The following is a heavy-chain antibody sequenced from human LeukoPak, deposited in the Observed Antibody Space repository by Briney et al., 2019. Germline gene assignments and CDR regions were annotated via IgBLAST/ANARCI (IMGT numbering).Heavy chain of an antibody. CDR3: ARDLGYGEGGDDY. V-gene: IGHV3-21*01. CDR1: GFTFSSYS. Sequence: PGGSLRLSCAASGFTFSSYSMNWVREAPGKGLEWVSSISSSSSYIYYADSVKGRFTISRDNAKNSLYLQMNSLRAEDTAVYYCARDLGYGEGGDDYWGQGTLVTVSS. J-gene: IGHJ4*02. CDR2: ISSSSSYI. D-gene: IGHD4-17*01.